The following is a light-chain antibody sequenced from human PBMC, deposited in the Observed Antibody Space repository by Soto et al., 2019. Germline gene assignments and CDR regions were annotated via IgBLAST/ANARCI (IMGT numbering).Light chain of an antibody. Sequence: QSVLTQPPSVSGAPGQRVTISCTGSSSNIGAGYDVHWYQQLPGTAPKLLIYGNSNRPSGVPDRCSGSKSGNTASLTISGLQAEDEADYYCCSYGGSRAVFGGGTQLTVL. CDR2: GNS. CDR3: CSYGGSRAV. V-gene: IGLV1-40*01. J-gene: IGLJ7*01. CDR1: SSNIGAGYD.